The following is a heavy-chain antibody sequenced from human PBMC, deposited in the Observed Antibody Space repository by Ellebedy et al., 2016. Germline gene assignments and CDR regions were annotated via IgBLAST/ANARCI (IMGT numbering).Heavy chain of an antibody. Sequence: ASVKVSXKVSGYTLTELSMHWVRQAPGKGLEWMGGFDPEDGETIYAQKFQGRVTMTEDTSTDTAYMELSSLRSEDTAVYYCATGYCSGGSCYPHAFDIWGQGTMVTVSS. D-gene: IGHD2-15*01. J-gene: IGHJ3*02. CDR1: GYTLTELS. CDR3: ATGYCSGGSCYPHAFDI. CDR2: FDPEDGET. V-gene: IGHV1-24*01.